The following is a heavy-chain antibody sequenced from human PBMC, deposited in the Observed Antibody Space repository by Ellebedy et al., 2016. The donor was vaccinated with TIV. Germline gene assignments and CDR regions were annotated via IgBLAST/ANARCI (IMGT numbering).Heavy chain of an antibody. Sequence: GESLKISXAASGFTFSIAGMTWVRQAPWKGLEWVATIDFSGTGAYYADSVKGRFIISRDNTKNSLFLQMNSLGVEDTAVYYCARDGSEWSRDYWGQGTLVTVSS. D-gene: IGHD3-3*01. CDR2: IDFSGTGA. CDR3: ARDGSEWSRDY. J-gene: IGHJ4*02. V-gene: IGHV3-21*06. CDR1: GFTFSIAG.